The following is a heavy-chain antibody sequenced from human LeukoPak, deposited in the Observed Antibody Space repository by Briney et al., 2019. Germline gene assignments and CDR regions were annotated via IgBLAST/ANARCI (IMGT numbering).Heavy chain of an antibody. J-gene: IGHJ3*02. CDR3: AIRGPADPLGAFDI. V-gene: IGHV4-34*01. CDR1: GGSFSGYY. D-gene: IGHD2-2*01. CDR2: IYHSGST. Sequence: SSETLSLTCAVYGGSFSGYYWSWIRQPPGKGLEWIGEIYHSGSTNYNPSLKSRVTISVDKSKNQFSLKLSSVTAADTAVYYCAIRGPADPLGAFDIWGQGTMVTVSS.